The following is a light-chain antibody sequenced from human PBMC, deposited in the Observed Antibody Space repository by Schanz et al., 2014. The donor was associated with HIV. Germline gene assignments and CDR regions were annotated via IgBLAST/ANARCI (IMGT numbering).Light chain of an antibody. CDR3: SSYTSTSTRV. V-gene: IGLV2-8*01. J-gene: IGLJ3*02. Sequence: QSALTQPPSASGSPGQSVTISCTGTSSDVGGYNHVSWYQQHPGKAPKLMIYEVIKRPSGVPDRFSGSKSGSTASLTVSGLQAEDEADYYCSSYTSTSTRVFGGGTKLTVL. CDR1: SSDVGGYNH. CDR2: EVI.